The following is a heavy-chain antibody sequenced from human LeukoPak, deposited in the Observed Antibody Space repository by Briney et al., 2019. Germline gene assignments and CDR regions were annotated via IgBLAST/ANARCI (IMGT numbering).Heavy chain of an antibody. CDR1: GYTSTGHY. Sequence: ASVKVSCKASGYTSTGHYMHWVRQAPGQGLEWMGWINPNSGGTNYAQKFQGRVTMTRVTSISTAYMELSRLRSDDTAVYYCARGGGTIFGVVNDWGQGTLVTVSS. CDR2: INPNSGGT. V-gene: IGHV1-2*02. J-gene: IGHJ4*02. D-gene: IGHD3-3*01. CDR3: ARGGGTIFGVVND.